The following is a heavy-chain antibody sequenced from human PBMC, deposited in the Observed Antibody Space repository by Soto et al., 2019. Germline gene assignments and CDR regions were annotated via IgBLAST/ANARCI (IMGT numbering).Heavy chain of an antibody. D-gene: IGHD5-12*01. CDR2: ISSNGGST. Sequence: GGSLRLSCSASGFTFSSYAMHWVRQAPGKGLEYVSAISSNGGSTYYADSVKGRFTISRDNAKNSLYLQMNSLGVEETAVYYCARGPYRNTYNWFDSWGQGTLVTVSS. CDR1: GFTFSSYA. CDR3: ARGPYRNTYNWFDS. V-gene: IGHV3-64*04. J-gene: IGHJ5*02.